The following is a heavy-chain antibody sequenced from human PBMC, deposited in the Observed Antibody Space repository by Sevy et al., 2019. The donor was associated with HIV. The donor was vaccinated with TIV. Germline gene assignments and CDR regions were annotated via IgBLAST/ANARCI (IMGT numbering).Heavy chain of an antibody. J-gene: IGHJ4*02. D-gene: IGHD3-22*01. CDR3: ARDYYDSSGYYYFYFDY. CDR1: GFTFSDYY. CDR2: ISSSGSTI. Sequence: GGSLRLSCAASGFTFSDYYMSWIRQAPGKGLEWVSYISSSGSTIYYADSVKGRFTISRDNAKNSLYLQMNGLRAEDTAVYYCARDYYDSSGYYYFYFDYWGQGTLVTVSS. V-gene: IGHV3-11*01.